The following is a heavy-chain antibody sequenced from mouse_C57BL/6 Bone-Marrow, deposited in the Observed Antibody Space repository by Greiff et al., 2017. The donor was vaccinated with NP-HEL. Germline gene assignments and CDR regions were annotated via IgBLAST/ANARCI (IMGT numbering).Heavy chain of an antibody. V-gene: IGHV5-4*01. CDR1: GFTFSSYA. Sequence: EVHLVESGGGLVKPGGSLKLSCAASGFTFSSYAMSWVRQTPEKRLEWVATISDGGSYTYYPDNVKGRFTISRDNAKNNLYLQMSHLKSEDTAMYYCARLYYSNYDWGQGTTLTVSS. D-gene: IGHD2-5*01. CDR2: ISDGGSYT. CDR3: ARLYYSNYD. J-gene: IGHJ2*01.